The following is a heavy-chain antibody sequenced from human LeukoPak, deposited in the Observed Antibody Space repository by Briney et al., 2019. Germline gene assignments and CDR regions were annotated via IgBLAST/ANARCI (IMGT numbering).Heavy chain of an antibody. CDR2: IIPVFGIT. J-gene: IGHJ4*02. Sequence: SVKVSCKASGYTFTSYGISWVRRAPGQGLEWMGGIIPVFGITNYPQKFQDRVTITAHKSTNTVYMELRSLRSDDTSVYYCARTKNLAAAGSFFDSWGQGTLVTVSS. CDR3: ARTKNLAAAGSFFDS. D-gene: IGHD6-13*01. CDR1: GYTFTSYG. V-gene: IGHV1-69*10.